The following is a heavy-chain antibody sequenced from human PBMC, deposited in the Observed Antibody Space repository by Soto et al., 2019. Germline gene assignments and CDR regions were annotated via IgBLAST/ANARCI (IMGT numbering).Heavy chain of an antibody. J-gene: IGHJ4*02. V-gene: IGHV3-30-3*01. CDR2: ISYDGSNK. Sequence: QVQLVESGGGVVQPGRSLRLSCAASGFTFSSYAMHWVRQAPGKGLEWVAVISYDGSNKYYADSVKGRFTISRDNSKNTLYLQMNSLRAEDTAVYYCARNAVKSSGWEGLADYWGQGTLVTVSS. CDR1: GFTFSSYA. CDR3: ARNAVKSSGWEGLADY. D-gene: IGHD6-19*01.